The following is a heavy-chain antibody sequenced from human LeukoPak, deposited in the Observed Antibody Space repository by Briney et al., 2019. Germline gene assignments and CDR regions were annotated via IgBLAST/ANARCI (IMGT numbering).Heavy chain of an antibody. CDR1: GFTFSSYG. J-gene: IGHJ4*02. V-gene: IGHV3-23*01. D-gene: IGHD2-21*02. Sequence: GGSLRLSCAASGFTFSSYGMHWVRQAPGKGLEWVSAISGSGGSTYYADSVKGRFTISRDNSKNTLYLQMNSLRAEDTAVYYCAKVKSYKVTATGPVDYWGQGTLVTVSS. CDR3: AKVKSYKVTATGPVDY. CDR2: ISGSGGST.